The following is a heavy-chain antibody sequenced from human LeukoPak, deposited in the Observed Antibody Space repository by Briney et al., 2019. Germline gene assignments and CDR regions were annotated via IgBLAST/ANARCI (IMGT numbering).Heavy chain of an antibody. CDR1: GFRFTSFG. Sequence: ASVKVSCKASGFRFTSFGVSWVRQAPGQGLEWMGWISNYFGVTHYAEKFEDRVTMTIDTSTATAYMELRSLRYDDTAIYYCARDSDYSGNGNGDWFDPWVQGTVVTVSS. J-gene: IGHJ5*02. CDR2: ISNYFGVT. CDR3: ARDSDYSGNGNGDWFDP. V-gene: IGHV1-18*04. D-gene: IGHD4-11*01.